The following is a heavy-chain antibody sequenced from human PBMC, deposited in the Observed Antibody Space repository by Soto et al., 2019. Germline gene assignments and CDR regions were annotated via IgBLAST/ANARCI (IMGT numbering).Heavy chain of an antibody. V-gene: IGHV4-4*02. Sequence: SETLSLTCAVSGGSISSSNWWSWVRQPPGKGLEWIGEMYHSGSTNHNPSLKSRVTISVDKSKNQFSLKLSSVTAADTAVYYCARAHCSCGSCYSVQHWFDLWGQGTLVPVSS. J-gene: IGHJ5*02. CDR3: ARAHCSCGSCYSVQHWFDL. CDR2: MYHSGST. CDR1: GGSISSSNW. D-gene: IGHD2-15*01.